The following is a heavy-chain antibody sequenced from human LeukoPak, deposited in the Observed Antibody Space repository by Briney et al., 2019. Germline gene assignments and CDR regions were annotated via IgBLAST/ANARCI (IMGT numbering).Heavy chain of an antibody. D-gene: IGHD2-2*01. Sequence: GGSLRLSCAASGYTFSSYAMHWVRQASGKGLEWVAVISYDGSNKCYADSVKGRFTISRDNSKNTLYLQMNSLRAEDTAVYYCARDSVPAALGGEEYWGQGTLVTVSS. CDR2: ISYDGSNK. CDR3: ARDSVPAALGGEEY. CDR1: GYTFSSYA. J-gene: IGHJ4*02. V-gene: IGHV3-30-3*01.